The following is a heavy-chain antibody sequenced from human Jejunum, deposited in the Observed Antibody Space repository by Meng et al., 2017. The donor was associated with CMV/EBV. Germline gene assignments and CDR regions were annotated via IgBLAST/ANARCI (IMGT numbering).Heavy chain of an antibody. J-gene: IGHJ4*02. CDR2: ISGSGGTI. Sequence: FTFSTYWMDWVRQAPGKGLEWVSTISGSGGTIYYADSVKGRFTISRDNSKNTLYLQMNSLRAEDTAVYYCAKDSPILMVYANYFDYWGQGTPVTVSS. CDR3: AKDSPILMVYANYFDY. D-gene: IGHD2-8*01. CDR1: FTFSTYW. V-gene: IGHV3-23*01.